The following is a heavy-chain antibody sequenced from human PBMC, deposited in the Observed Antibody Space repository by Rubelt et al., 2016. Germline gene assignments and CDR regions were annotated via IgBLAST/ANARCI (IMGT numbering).Heavy chain of an antibody. J-gene: IGHJ2*01. V-gene: IGHV3-74*01. CDR2: IKYDGSAT. Sequence: GFTLNNYWMHWVRQAPGKGLVWVSEIKYDGSATNYADAVKGRFTISRDNAKNSLYLQMNSLRDDDTAVYYCATTTGDDPNVSRYWHFDLWGRGTLVTVSS. CDR1: GFTLNNYW. D-gene: IGHD1-26*01. CDR3: ATTTGDDPNVSRYWHFDL.